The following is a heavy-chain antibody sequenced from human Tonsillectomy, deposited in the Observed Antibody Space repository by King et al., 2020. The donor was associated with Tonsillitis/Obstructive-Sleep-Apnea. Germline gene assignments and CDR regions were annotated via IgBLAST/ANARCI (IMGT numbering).Heavy chain of an antibody. CDR1: GYTFTRYY. V-gene: IGHV1-46*01. J-gene: IGHJ3*02. CDR3: ARVNGPITGTTAFDI. CDR2: INPRGGRN. Sequence: VQLVESGAEVKKPGASVKVSCKASGYTFTRYYMHWVRQAPGQGLEWMGIINPRGGRNSYAQKFQGRVTMTRDTSTSTVYMELSSLRSEDTAVYYCARVNGPITGTTAFDIWGQGTMVTVSS. D-gene: IGHD1-7*01.